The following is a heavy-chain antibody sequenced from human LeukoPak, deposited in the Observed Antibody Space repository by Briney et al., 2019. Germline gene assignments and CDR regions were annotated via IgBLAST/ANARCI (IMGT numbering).Heavy chain of an antibody. J-gene: IGHJ4*02. V-gene: IGHV3-48*03. CDR1: GFTFSSYE. CDR3: ARDQDYDVLTGPYYFDY. D-gene: IGHD3-9*01. CDR2: ISSSGSTI. Sequence: PGGSPRLSCAASGFTFSSYEMNWVRQAPGKGLEWVSYISSSGSTIYYADSVKGRFTISRDNAKNSLYLQMNSLRAEDTAVYYCARDQDYDVLTGPYYFDYWGQGTLVTVSS.